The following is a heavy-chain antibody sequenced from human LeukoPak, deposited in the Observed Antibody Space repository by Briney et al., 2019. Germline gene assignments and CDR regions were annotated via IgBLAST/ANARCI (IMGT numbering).Heavy chain of an antibody. V-gene: IGHV1-69*04. Sequence: SVKVSCKASGGTFSSYAISWVRQAPGQGLEWMGRIIPILGIANYAQKFQGRVTITADKSTSTAFMELSSLRSEDTAVYYCARGPDYGGNSFNYWGQGTLVTVSS. D-gene: IGHD4-23*01. CDR3: ARGPDYGGNSFNY. J-gene: IGHJ4*02. CDR1: GGTFSSYA. CDR2: IIPILGIA.